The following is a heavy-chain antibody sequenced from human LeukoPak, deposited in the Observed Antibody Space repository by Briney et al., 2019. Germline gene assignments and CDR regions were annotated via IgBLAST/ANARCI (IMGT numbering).Heavy chain of an antibody. V-gene: IGHV3-30*04. Sequence: GGSLRLSCAASGFTFSSYAMHWVRQAPGKGLEWVAVISYDGSNKYYADSVKGRFTISRDNSKNTLYLQMNSLRAEDTAVYYCAKAEQQLVQDRTCFDYWGQGTLATVSS. CDR1: GFTFSSYA. J-gene: IGHJ4*02. CDR2: ISYDGSNK. CDR3: AKAEQQLVQDRTCFDY. D-gene: IGHD6-13*01.